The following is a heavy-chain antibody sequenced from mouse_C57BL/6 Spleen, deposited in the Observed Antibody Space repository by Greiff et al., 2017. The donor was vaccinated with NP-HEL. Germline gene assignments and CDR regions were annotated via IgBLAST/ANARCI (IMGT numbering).Heavy chain of an antibody. V-gene: IGHV1-59*01. CDR3: ARQLIFDD. CDR1: GYTFTSYW. J-gene: IGHJ2*01. CDR2: IDPSDSYT. Sequence: QVQLQQPGAELVRPGTSVKLSCKASGYTFTSYWMHWVKQRPGQGLEWIGVIDPSDSYTNYNQKFKGKATLTVDTSSSTAYMQLSSLTSEDSAVYYCARQLIFDDWGQGTTLTVSS. D-gene: IGHD3-2*02.